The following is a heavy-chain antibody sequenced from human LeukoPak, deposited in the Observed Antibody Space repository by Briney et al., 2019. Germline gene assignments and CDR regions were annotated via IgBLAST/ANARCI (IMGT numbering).Heavy chain of an antibody. J-gene: IGHJ5*02. CDR2: IYTSGST. CDR1: AGSISSYC. Sequence: PSETLSLTCTVSAGSISSYCWSWIRQPAGKGLEWIGRIYTSGSTNYNPSLKSRVTISVDKSKNQFSLKLSSVTAADTAVYYCARGLVGTTGEQNWFDPWGQGTLVTVSS. CDR3: ARGLVGTTGEQNWFDP. D-gene: IGHD1-26*01. V-gene: IGHV4-4*07.